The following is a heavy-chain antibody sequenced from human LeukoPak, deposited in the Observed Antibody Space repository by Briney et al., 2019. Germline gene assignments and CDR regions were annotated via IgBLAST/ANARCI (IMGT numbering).Heavy chain of an antibody. Sequence: PGGSLRLSWAASGFTFSNYWMHWVRQAAGKGLVWVSRINSDGINTSYADSVKGRFTIPRDNAKNTLNLQMNSLRAEDTAVYYCARDLGQYYDTSDNWFDPWGQGTLVTVSS. J-gene: IGHJ5*02. D-gene: IGHD3-22*01. V-gene: IGHV3-74*01. CDR1: GFTFSNYW. CDR2: INSDGINT. CDR3: ARDLGQYYDTSDNWFDP.